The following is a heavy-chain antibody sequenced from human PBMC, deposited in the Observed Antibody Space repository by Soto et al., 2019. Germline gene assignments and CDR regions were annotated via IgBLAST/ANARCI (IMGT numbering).Heavy chain of an antibody. Sequence: GASVKVSCKASGGTFSSYAISWVRQAPGQGLEWMGGIIPIFGTANYAQKFQGRVTITADESTSTAYMELSSLRSEDTAVYYCASASQPTVKLYYFDYWGQGTLVTVSS. V-gene: IGHV1-69*13. CDR2: IIPIFGTA. J-gene: IGHJ4*02. D-gene: IGHD4-4*01. CDR3: ASASQPTVKLYYFDY. CDR1: GGTFSSYA.